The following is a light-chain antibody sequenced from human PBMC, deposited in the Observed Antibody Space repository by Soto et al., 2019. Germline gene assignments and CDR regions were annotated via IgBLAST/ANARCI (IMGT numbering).Light chain of an antibody. V-gene: IGKV3-11*01. CDR2: DAS. J-gene: IGKJ3*01. CDR3: QQRSSWPPFT. Sequence: EIVLTQSPATLSLSPGERATLSCRASQSVSNYLAWYQQKPGQAPRLLIYDASNRATGIPARFSGSGSGTDFSLTIRNLEPEDFAAYYCQQRSSWPPFTFGPGTKVDIK. CDR1: QSVSNY.